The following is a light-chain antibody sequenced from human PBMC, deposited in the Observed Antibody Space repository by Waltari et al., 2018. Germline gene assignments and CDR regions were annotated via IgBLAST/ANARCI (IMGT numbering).Light chain of an antibody. V-gene: IGLV2-14*01. Sequence: QSALTQPASVSGSPGQSITISCTGTSSDVGHSNYVSWYQQHPDKAPKLMIYEVSNRASGVSNRLSASKSGNTASLTISGLQPEDEANYFCSSYTTSRTLVFGTGTKVTV. CDR3: SSYTTSRTLV. CDR1: SSDVGHSNY. J-gene: IGLJ1*01. CDR2: EVS.